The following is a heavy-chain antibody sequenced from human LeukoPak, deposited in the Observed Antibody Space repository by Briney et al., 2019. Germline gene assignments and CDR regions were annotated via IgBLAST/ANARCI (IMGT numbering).Heavy chain of an antibody. D-gene: IGHD4-17*01. CDR1: GFTVSGNY. Sequence: GGSLRLSCAASGFTVSGNYMSWVRQAPGKGLEWVSVIYSGGSTYYADSVKGRFTIPRHNSKNTLYLQMNSLRAEDTAVYYCARDWNGDYAGRGAFDIWGQGTMVTVSS. V-gene: IGHV3-53*04. CDR2: IYSGGST. J-gene: IGHJ3*02. CDR3: ARDWNGDYAGRGAFDI.